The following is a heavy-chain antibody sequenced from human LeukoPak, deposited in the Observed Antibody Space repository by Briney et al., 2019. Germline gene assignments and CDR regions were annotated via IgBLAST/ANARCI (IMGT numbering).Heavy chain of an antibody. CDR1: GYTFTSYG. Sequence: GASVKVSCKASGYTFTSYGISWVRQAPGQGLEWMGWISAYNGNTNYAQKLQGRVTMTTDTSTSTAYMELRSLRSDDTAVYYCAIVARASGGSCYDYWGQGTLVTVSS. V-gene: IGHV1-18*01. CDR2: ISAYNGNT. D-gene: IGHD2-15*01. CDR3: AIVARASGGSCYDY. J-gene: IGHJ4*02.